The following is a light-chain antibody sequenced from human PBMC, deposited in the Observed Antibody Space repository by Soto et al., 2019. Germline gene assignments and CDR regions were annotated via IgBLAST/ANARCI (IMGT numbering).Light chain of an antibody. CDR1: SSDVGGYNY. CDR2: EVS. V-gene: IGLV2-8*01. Sequence: LTEPPSASESTAQSVTISCTGTSSDVGGYNYVSWYQQHPGKAPKLMIYEVSKRPSGVPDRFSGSKSGNTASLTVSGLQAEEEADYYCSSYAGSNNFVFGTGTKVTVL. J-gene: IGLJ1*01. CDR3: SSYAGSNNFV.